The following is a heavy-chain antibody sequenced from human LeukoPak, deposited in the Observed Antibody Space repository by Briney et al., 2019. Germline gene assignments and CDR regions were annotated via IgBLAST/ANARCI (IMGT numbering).Heavy chain of an antibody. J-gene: IGHJ4*02. CDR3: ARVALDYDSLTGYHTLDY. D-gene: IGHD3-9*01. Sequence: GGSLRLSCAASGFTFSSYSMNWVRQAPGKGLEWVSSISSSSSYIYYADSVKGRFTISRDNAKNSLYLQMNSLRAEDTAVYYCARVALDYDSLTGYHTLDYWGQGTLVTVSS. CDR1: GFTFSSYS. CDR2: ISSSSSYI. V-gene: IGHV3-21*01.